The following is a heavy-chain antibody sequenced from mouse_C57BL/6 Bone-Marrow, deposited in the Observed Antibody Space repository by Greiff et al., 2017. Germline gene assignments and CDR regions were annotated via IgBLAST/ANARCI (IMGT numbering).Heavy chain of an antibody. V-gene: IGHV1-69*01. J-gene: IGHJ3*01. D-gene: IGHD1-1*01. CDR2: IDPSDSYT. CDR3: ALLIYYYGSGWFAY. CDR1: GYTFTSYW. Sequence: QVQLQQPGAELVMPGASVKLSCKASGYTFTSYWMHWVKQRPGQGLEWIGEIDPSDSYTNYNQKFKGKSTLTVDKSSSTAYMQLSSLTSEDSAVYYCALLIYYYGSGWFAYWGQGTLVTVSA.